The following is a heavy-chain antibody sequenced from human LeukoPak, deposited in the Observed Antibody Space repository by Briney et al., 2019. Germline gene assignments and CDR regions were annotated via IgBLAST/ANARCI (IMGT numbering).Heavy chain of an antibody. CDR1: GGSMNSYY. J-gene: IGHJ4*02. CDR2: TYNSGST. CDR3: ARRRASGFGELLDY. Sequence: PSETLSLTCTVSGGSMNSYYWTWIRQPPGKGLEWIGYTYNSGSTNYNPSLKSRVTISVDTSENQFSLKLYSVTAADTAIYYCARRRASGFGELLDYWGQGILVTVSS. D-gene: IGHD3-10*01. V-gene: IGHV4-59*08.